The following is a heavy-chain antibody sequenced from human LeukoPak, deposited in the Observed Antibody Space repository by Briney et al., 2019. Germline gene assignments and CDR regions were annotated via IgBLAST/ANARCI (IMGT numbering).Heavy chain of an antibody. V-gene: IGHV3-74*01. CDR2: TNSDGSTT. CDR3: ATGGRYYFDY. CDR1: GFTFSSYW. J-gene: IGHJ4*02. Sequence: GGSLRLSCAASGFTFSSYWMHCVRQAPGKGLVWVSRTNSDGSTTNYADSVKGRFTISRDNAKNARYLQMNSLRAEDTAVYYCATGGRYYFDYWGQGTLVTVSS.